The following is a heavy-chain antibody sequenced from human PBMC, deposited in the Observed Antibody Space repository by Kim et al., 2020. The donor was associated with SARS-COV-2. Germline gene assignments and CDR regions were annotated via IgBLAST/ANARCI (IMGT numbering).Heavy chain of an antibody. Sequence: GGSLRLSCAASGFTFSIYAMSWVRQAPGKGLEWVSAISGSGGSTYYADSVKGRFTISRDNSKNTLYLQMNSLRAEDTAVYYCAKDRTTGIAAAGTEDYWGQGTLVTVSS. CDR3: AKDRTTGIAAAGTEDY. CDR1: GFTFSIYA. J-gene: IGHJ4*02. D-gene: IGHD6-13*01. CDR2: ISGSGGST. V-gene: IGHV3-23*01.